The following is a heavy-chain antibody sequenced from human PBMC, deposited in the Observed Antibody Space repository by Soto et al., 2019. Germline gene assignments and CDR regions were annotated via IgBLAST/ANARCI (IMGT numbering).Heavy chain of an antibody. CDR2: IYYSGST. CDR1: GGSISSGGYY. Sequence: SETLSLTCTVSGGSISSGGYYWSWIRQHPGKGLEWIGYIYYSGSTYYNPSLKSRVTISVDTSKNQFSLKLSSVTAADTAVYYCARATGAKYSSGWYDVRDLDYWGQGTLVTVSS. CDR3: ARATGAKYSSGWYDVRDLDY. V-gene: IGHV4-31*03. D-gene: IGHD6-19*01. J-gene: IGHJ4*02.